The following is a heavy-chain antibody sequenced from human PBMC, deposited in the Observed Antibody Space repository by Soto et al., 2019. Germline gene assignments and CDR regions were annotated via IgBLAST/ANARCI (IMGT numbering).Heavy chain of an antibody. V-gene: IGHV1-69*01. J-gene: IGHJ4*02. Sequence: QVQLVQSGAEVKKPGASVNVSCKASGGTFSSYAISWVRQAPGQGLEWMGGIIPIFGTENSAQKFQGRVTIPPYESTSTADTELSSLRSEDTAVYYCASDARGGYCDWGQGTLVTVSS. CDR2: IIPIFGTE. CDR3: ASDARGGYCD. D-gene: IGHD2-21*02. CDR1: GGTFSSYA.